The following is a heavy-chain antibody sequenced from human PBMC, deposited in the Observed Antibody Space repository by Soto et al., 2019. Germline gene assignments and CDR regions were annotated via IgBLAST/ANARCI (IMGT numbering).Heavy chain of an antibody. CDR1: GYSFTGYY. CDR3: AREGTTYESSGFIDY. CDR2: INPNSGGT. J-gene: IGHJ4*01. V-gene: IGHV1-2*02. D-gene: IGHD3-22*01. Sequence: SVKVSCKASGYSFTGYYMNWVRQAPGQGLAWMGWINPNSGGTRYAQKFQGRVTMTRDTSISTAYMEVSSLRSDDTAVYYCAREGTTYESSGFIDYWG.